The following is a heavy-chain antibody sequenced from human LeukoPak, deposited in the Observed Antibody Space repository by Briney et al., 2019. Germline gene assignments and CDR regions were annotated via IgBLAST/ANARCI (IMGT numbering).Heavy chain of an antibody. CDR1: GGSFSGYY. J-gene: IGHJ4*02. Sequence: SETLSLTCAVYGGSFSGYYWNWIRQPPGKGLEWIGEIEHSGSTKYNPSLKSRVTISVDTSKNQFSLKLSSVTAADTAVYYCARQHSSSCYYFDYWGQGTLVTVSS. V-gene: IGHV4-34*01. CDR2: IEHSGST. CDR3: ARQHSSSCYYFDY. D-gene: IGHD6-6*01.